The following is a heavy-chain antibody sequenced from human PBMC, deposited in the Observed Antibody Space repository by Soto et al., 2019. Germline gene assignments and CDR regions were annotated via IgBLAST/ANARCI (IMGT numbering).Heavy chain of an antibody. Sequence: GGSLRLSCAASGFTFSSYGMHWVRQAPGKGLEWVAVIWYDGSNKYYADSVKGRFTISRDNSKNTLYLQMNSLRAEDTAVYYCARARTLSGWYFGTHFDYWGQGTLVTVSS. V-gene: IGHV3-33*01. CDR3: ARARTLSGWYFGTHFDY. CDR2: IWYDGSNK. J-gene: IGHJ4*02. D-gene: IGHD6-19*01. CDR1: GFTFSSYG.